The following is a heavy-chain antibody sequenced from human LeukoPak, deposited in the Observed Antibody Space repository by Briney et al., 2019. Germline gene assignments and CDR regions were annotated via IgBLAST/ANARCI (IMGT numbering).Heavy chain of an antibody. J-gene: IGHJ4*02. Sequence: ASVTVSCKASGYTYTGYYMHWVRQAPGRGLEWMGWINPNSGGTNYAQKFQGRVTMTRDTSISTAYMELSRLRSDDTAVYYCARLCSSTSCHDYWGQGTLVTVSS. CDR3: ARLCSSTSCHDY. D-gene: IGHD2-2*01. CDR2: INPNSGGT. CDR1: GYTYTGYY. V-gene: IGHV1-2*02.